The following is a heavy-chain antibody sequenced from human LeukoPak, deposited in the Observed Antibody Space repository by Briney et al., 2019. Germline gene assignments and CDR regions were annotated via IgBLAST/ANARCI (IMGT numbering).Heavy chain of an antibody. D-gene: IGHD6-6*01. Sequence: PGGSLRLSCAASGFTFDDYAMHWVRQAPGKGLEWVSGISWNSGSIGYADSVKGRFTISRDNAKNSLYLQMNSLRAEDTALYYCAKDSYSSSSGNFDYWGQGTLVTVS. CDR3: AKDSYSSSSGNFDY. CDR1: GFTFDDYA. V-gene: IGHV3-9*01. J-gene: IGHJ4*02. CDR2: ISWNSGSI.